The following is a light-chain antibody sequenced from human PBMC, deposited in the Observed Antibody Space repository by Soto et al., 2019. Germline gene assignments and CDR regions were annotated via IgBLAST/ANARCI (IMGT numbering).Light chain of an antibody. CDR3: QQYGHYPYT. CDR1: QSVSSW. J-gene: IGKJ2*01. V-gene: IGKV1-5*03. CDR2: KSS. Sequence: DIQMTQSPSTLAASIGDRVTITCRASQSVSSWLAWYQQKPGRGPNLLIYKSSTLEGGVPSRFSGSGSGTGTDFTLTISSLQPYDFATYYCQQYGHYPYTFGQGTKLEI.